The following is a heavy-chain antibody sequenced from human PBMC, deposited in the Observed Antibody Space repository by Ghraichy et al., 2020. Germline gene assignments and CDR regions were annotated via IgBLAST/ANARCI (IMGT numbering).Heavy chain of an antibody. CDR3: VKMILVVPDAFDI. J-gene: IGHJ3*02. Sequence: GGSLRLSCAASGFTFSSNAMSWVRQAPGKGLEWVSGISGSGGSTYYADSVKGRFTISRDKAKNTLYLQMKSLRAEDTAVYYCVKMILVVPDAFDIWGQGTMVTVSS. CDR2: ISGSGGST. V-gene: IGHV3-23*01. D-gene: IGHD3-22*01. CDR1: GFTFSSNA.